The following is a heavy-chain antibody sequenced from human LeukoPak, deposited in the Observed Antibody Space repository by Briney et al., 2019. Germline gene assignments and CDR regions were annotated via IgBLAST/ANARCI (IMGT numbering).Heavy chain of an antibody. Sequence: GGSLRLSCAASGFTFSSYAMSWVRQAPGKGLEWVSAISGSGGSTYYADSVKGRFTISRDNSKNTLYLQMNSLRAEDTAVYYCAKDEGDQQLIYYGMDVWGQGTTVTVSS. CDR2: ISGSGGST. CDR3: AKDEGDQQLIYYGMDV. J-gene: IGHJ6*02. V-gene: IGHV3-23*01. D-gene: IGHD6-13*01. CDR1: GFTFSSYA.